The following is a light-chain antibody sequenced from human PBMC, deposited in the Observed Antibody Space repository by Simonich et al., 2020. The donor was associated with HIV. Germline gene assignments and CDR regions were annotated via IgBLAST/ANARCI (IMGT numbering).Light chain of an antibody. CDR2: VAS. J-gene: IGKJ1*01. CDR3: QQYKSYPWT. Sequence: DIQMPQSPSSVSASVGDRVTLTCRASQGISRWLAWYQQKTGKSPKLLIYVASSLQSGVPSRFSGSGSGTDFTLTISSLQPDDFATYYCQQYKSYPWTFGQGTKVEIK. V-gene: IGKV1D-16*01. CDR1: QGISRW.